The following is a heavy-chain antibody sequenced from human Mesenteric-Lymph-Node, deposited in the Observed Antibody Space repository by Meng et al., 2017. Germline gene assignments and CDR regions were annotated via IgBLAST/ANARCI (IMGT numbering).Heavy chain of an antibody. J-gene: IGHJ2*01. CDR1: GGSISSSSYY. CDR3: ARDLSLGYYYDSSGPKNTPGQRYFDL. D-gene: IGHD3-22*01. CDR2: ISSSGSTI. Sequence: GESLKISCTVSGGSISSSSYYMSWIRQAPGKGLEWVSYISSSGSTIYYADSVKGRFTISRDNAKNSLYLQMNSLRAEDTAVYYCARDLSLGYYYDSSGPKNTPGQRYFDLWGRGTLVTVSS. V-gene: IGHV3-11*04.